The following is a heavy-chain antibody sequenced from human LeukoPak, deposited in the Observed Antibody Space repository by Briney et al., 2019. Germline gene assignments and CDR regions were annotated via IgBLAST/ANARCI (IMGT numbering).Heavy chain of an antibody. V-gene: IGHV1-18*01. Sequence: ASVKVSCKASGYTFTSYGISWVRQAPGQGLEWMGWISAYNGNTNYAQKLQGRVTMTTDTSTSTAYMELRSLRSDDTAVYYCARVIVVVPAAIQYFGYWGQGTLVTVSS. CDR2: ISAYNGNT. J-gene: IGHJ4*02. CDR1: GYTFTSYG. CDR3: ARVIVVVPAAIQYFGY. D-gene: IGHD2-2*01.